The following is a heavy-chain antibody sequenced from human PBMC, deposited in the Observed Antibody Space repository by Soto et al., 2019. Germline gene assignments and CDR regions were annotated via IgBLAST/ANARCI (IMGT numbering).Heavy chain of an antibody. J-gene: IGHJ3*02. CDR2: INHSGST. Sequence: PSETLSLTCAVYGGSFSGYYWSWIRQPPGKGLEWIGEINHSGSTNYNPSLKSRVTISVDTSKNQFSLKLSSVTAADTAVYYCARGELEPTSIFDIWGQGTMVTVSS. V-gene: IGHV4-34*01. CDR1: GGSFSGYY. D-gene: IGHD1-1*01. CDR3: ARGELEPTSIFDI.